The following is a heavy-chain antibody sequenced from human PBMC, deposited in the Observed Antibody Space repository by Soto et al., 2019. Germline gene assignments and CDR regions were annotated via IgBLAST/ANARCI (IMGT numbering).Heavy chain of an antibody. CDR1: GGSISRYY. CDR2: TYNTGST. J-gene: IGHJ6*02. V-gene: IGHV4-59*01. D-gene: IGHD2-21*02. CDR3: ARDLWGYCGADCYPLDV. Sequence: SETLSLTCTVSGGSISRYYWSWIRQPPGKGLEWIGYTYNTGSTIYNPSLKSRVTISVDTSKNQFSLKLNSVTAADTAVYYCARDLWGYCGADCYPLDVWGQGTTVTVSS.